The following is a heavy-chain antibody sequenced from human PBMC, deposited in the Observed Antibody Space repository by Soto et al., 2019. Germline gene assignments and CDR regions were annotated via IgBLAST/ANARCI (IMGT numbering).Heavy chain of an antibody. Sequence: QVQLQQWGAGLLKPSETLSLTCAVYGDSLNGYFWSWIRQPPGKGLEWIREINHGESPTYDPSLKSRVTMSVHTSLNLFSLGLGSVTAADTGVYFCARGTLSGWEHERLHLFDPWGQGTLVTVSS. J-gene: IGHJ5*02. CDR3: ARGTLSGWEHERLHLFDP. CDR2: INHGESP. V-gene: IGHV4-34*01. D-gene: IGHD6-19*01. CDR1: GDSLNGYF.